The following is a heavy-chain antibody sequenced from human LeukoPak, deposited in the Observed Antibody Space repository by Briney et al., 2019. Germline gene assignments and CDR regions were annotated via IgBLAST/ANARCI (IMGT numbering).Heavy chain of an antibody. Sequence: GGSLRLSCAASGFTFSSYGMSWVRQAPGKGLEWVSGISGSGIGTYYADSVKGRFTISRDNFKNTLYLHMNSLRAEDTAVYYCAKAFHLSVASGTIDSWGQGTLVTVSS. D-gene: IGHD6-13*01. CDR1: GFTFSSYG. J-gene: IGHJ4*02. CDR2: ISGSGIGT. CDR3: AKAFHLSVASGTIDS. V-gene: IGHV3-23*01.